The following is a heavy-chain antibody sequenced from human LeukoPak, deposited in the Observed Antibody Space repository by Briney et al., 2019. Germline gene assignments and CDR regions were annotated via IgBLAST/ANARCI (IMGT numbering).Heavy chain of an antibody. D-gene: IGHD3-3*01. CDR2: IYSGGST. Sequence: GGSLRLSCAASGFTVSSNYMSWVRQAPGKGLEWVSVIYSGGSTYYADSVKGRFTISRDNSKNTLYLQMNSLRAEDTAVYYCAKGTFDDFWSGLGAFDIWGQGTMVTVSS. CDR3: AKGTFDDFWSGLGAFDI. J-gene: IGHJ3*02. CDR1: GFTVSSNY. V-gene: IGHV3-66*01.